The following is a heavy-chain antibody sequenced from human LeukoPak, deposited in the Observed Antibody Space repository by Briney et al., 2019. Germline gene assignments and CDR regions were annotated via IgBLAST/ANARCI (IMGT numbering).Heavy chain of an antibody. CDR2: IKQAGSES. J-gene: IGHJ4*02. Sequence: PGGSLRLSCAASGFIFGSYWMIWVRQAPGKGLEWVANIKQAGSESSYVDSVKGRFTISRDNAKNSLYLQMNSLRAEDTALYYCAKVISSGWYNYFDYWGQGTLVTVSS. V-gene: IGHV3-7*03. D-gene: IGHD6-19*01. CDR1: GFIFGSYW. CDR3: AKVISSGWYNYFDY.